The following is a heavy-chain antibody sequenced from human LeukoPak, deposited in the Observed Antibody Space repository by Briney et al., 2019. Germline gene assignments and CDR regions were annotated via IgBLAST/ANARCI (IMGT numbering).Heavy chain of an antibody. J-gene: IGHJ4*02. CDR3: ARRAGAYSHPYDY. Sequence: GGSLRLSCAASGFTFSNSWMSWVRQAPGKGLEWVSFIYSDNTHYSDSVKGRFTISRDNSKNTLYLQMNSLRAEDTAVYYCARRAGAYSHPYDYWGQGTLVTVSS. CDR1: GFTFSNSW. V-gene: IGHV3-53*01. D-gene: IGHD4/OR15-4a*01. CDR2: IYSDNT.